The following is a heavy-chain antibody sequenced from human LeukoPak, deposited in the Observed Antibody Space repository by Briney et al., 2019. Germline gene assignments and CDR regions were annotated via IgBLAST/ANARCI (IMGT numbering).Heavy chain of an antibody. V-gene: IGHV3-30*04. J-gene: IGHJ4*02. CDR2: ISYDGRNK. CDR1: GFTFSSYA. D-gene: IGHD3-22*01. Sequence: SGRSLRLSCAASGFTFSSYAMHWVRQAPGQGLEWVAVISYDGRNKYYADSVKGRFTISKDNSKSTLYLQMNSLRAEDTAVYYCARGMGSGYLNPVDYWGQGTLVTVSS. CDR3: ARGMGSGYLNPVDY.